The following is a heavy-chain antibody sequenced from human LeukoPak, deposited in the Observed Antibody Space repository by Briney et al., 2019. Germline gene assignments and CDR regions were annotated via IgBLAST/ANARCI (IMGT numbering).Heavy chain of an antibody. V-gene: IGHV3-9*01. CDR3: AKASTVTTRSIDY. Sequence: PGRSLRLSCAASGFTFDDYAMHWVRQAPGKGLEWVSGISWNSGNIGYADSVKGRFTISRGNAKNSLYLQMNSLRAEDTALYYCAKASTVTTRSIDYWGQGTLVTVSS. CDR2: ISWNSGNI. D-gene: IGHD4-17*01. CDR1: GFTFDDYA. J-gene: IGHJ4*02.